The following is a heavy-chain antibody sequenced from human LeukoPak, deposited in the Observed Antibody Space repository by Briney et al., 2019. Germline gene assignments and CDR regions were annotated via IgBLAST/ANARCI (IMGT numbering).Heavy chain of an antibody. Sequence: ASVKVSYKASGYTVTSYYMHWVRQAPGQGLEWMAIVNPSGSSSYAQKFQGRATLTRATSTNTVYMELSGLRSEDTAVYYCASVYKYGMDVWGQGTTVVVSS. CDR3: ASVYKYGMDV. CDR1: GYTVTSYY. CDR2: VNPSGSS. J-gene: IGHJ6*02. V-gene: IGHV1-46*01.